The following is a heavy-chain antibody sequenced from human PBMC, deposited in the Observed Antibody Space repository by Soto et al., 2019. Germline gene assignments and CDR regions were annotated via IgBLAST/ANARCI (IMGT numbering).Heavy chain of an antibody. D-gene: IGHD2-15*01. CDR3: TRRLSVVGTSSFDY. J-gene: IGHJ4*02. Sequence: EVQLVESGGGLVQPGGSLRLSCAASGFTISSYWMHWVRQAPGKWLVWVSRINTDGSSTSYADSVKGRFTTSRDNAKNTLYLQMNSLRAEDTAVYYCTRRLSVVGTSSFDYWGQGTLVTVSS. CDR1: GFTISSYW. CDR2: INTDGSST. V-gene: IGHV3-74*01.